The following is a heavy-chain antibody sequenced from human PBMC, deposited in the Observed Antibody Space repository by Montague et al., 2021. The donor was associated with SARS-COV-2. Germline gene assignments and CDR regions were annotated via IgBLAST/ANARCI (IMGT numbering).Heavy chain of an antibody. CDR2: IYYSGST. J-gene: IGHJ6*02. CDR1: AGSISSSSYY. Sequence: SETLSLTCTVSAGSISSSSYYWGWIRQPPGKGLEWIGSIYYSGSTYYNPSLKSRVTISVDTSKNQFSLKLSSVTAADTAVYYCARDGALRFEILIGHRHYYCGLDVWGQGTTVTVSS. CDR3: ARDGALRFEILIGHRHYYCGLDV. D-gene: IGHD3-9*01. V-gene: IGHV4-39*07.